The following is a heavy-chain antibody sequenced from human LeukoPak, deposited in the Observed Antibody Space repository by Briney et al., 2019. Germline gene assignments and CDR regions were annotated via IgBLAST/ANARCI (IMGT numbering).Heavy chain of an antibody. Sequence: SETLSLTCTVSGGSISSGGYYWRWIRQPPGKGLEWIGYIYHSGSTYYNPSLKSRVTISVDTSKNQFSLKLSSVTAADTAVYYCARDGTFWFDPWGQGTLVTVSS. CDR3: ARDGTFWFDP. D-gene: IGHD1-1*01. V-gene: IGHV4-30-2*01. CDR2: IYHSGST. CDR1: GGSISSGGYY. J-gene: IGHJ5*02.